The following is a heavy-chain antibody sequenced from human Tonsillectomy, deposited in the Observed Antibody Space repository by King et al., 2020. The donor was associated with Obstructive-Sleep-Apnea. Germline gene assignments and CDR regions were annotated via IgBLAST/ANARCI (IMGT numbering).Heavy chain of an antibody. CDR2: ISAYNGNT. D-gene: IGHD3-3*01. CDR3: ARVMRNFWSGYGFYYYGMDV. J-gene: IGHJ6*02. CDR1: GYTFTSYG. Sequence: VQLVESGAEVKKPGASVKVSCKASGYTFTSYGISWVRQAPGQGLEWMGWISAYNGNTNYAQKLQGRVTMTTDTSTSTAYMELRSLRSDDTAVYYCARVMRNFWSGYGFYYYGMDVWGQGTTVTVSS. V-gene: IGHV1-18*04.